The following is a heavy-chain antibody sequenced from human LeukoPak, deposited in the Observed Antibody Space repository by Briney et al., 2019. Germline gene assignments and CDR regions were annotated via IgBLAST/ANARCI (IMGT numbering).Heavy chain of an antibody. Sequence: GGSLRLSCAASGFTFIIFAMNWVRQASGRGLEWVSTISGSGISTYYADSVKGRFTISRDNSKNTLYLQINSLRDEDTAVYFCAKDQHGYDKPIDYWGQGTLVTVSS. V-gene: IGHV3-23*01. CDR3: AKDQHGYDKPIDY. CDR1: GFTFIIFA. CDR2: ISGSGIST. D-gene: IGHD5-12*01. J-gene: IGHJ4*02.